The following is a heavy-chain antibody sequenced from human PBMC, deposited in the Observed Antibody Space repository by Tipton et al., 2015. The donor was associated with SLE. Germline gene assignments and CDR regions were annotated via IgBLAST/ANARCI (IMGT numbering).Heavy chain of an antibody. Sequence: TLSLTCTVSGGSISTHGYNWTWIRQPAGKGLEWIGRVYTVGNTNYNPSLKSRVTISVDTSKNQFSLKLSSVTAADTAVYYCARLFGVVPGYYYMDVWGKGTTVTVSS. V-gene: IGHV4-61*02. D-gene: IGHD3-3*01. J-gene: IGHJ6*03. CDR3: ARLFGVVPGYYYMDV. CDR2: VYTVGNT. CDR1: GGSISTHGYN.